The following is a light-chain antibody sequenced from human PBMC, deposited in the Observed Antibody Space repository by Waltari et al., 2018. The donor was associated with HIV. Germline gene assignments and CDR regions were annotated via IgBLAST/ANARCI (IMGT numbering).Light chain of an antibody. V-gene: IGLV1-51*01. CDR3: GTWDSSLSAGV. Sequence: QSVLTQPPSVSAAPGQKVTISCSGSSPNIGNNYVTWYQQAPGTAPKLLIYANNKRPSGIPDRFSGSKSGTSATLGITGLQTGDEADYYCGTWDSSLSAGVFGGGTKLTVL. J-gene: IGLJ2*01. CDR2: ANN. CDR1: SPNIGNNY.